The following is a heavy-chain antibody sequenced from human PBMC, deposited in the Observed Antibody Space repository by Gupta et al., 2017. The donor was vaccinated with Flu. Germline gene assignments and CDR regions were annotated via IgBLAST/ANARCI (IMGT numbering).Heavy chain of an antibody. Sequence: QVQLVQSGAEVKKPGSSVKVSCKAYGGTFNSNAISWVRQAPGQELEWMGGTIPIFGTAKYAQKFQGRVTITADKSTTTAYMEMSGLISEDTAVYYCARPGGFTGYHLYFDSWGQGTLVTVSS. CDR1: GGTFNSNA. V-gene: IGHV1-69*06. CDR3: ARPGGFTGYHLYFDS. J-gene: IGHJ4*02. D-gene: IGHD5-12*01. CDR2: TIPIFGTA.